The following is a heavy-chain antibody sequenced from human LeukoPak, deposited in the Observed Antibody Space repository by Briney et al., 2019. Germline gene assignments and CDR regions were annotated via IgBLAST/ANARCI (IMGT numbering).Heavy chain of an antibody. CDR2: ISSSSSYI. J-gene: IGHJ6*03. V-gene: IGHV3-21*01. CDR3: ARDPYSGNYGSYYYYYMDV. D-gene: IGHD3-22*01. CDR1: GFTFSSYS. Sequence: GGSLRLSCAASGFTFSSYSMNWVRQAPGKGLEWVSSISSSSSYIYYADSVKGRFTISRDNAKNSLYLQINSLGPEDTAVYFCARDPYSGNYGSYYYYYMDVWGKGTTVTVSS.